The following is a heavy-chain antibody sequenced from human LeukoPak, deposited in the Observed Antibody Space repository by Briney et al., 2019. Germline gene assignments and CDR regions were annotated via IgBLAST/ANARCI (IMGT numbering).Heavy chain of an antibody. CDR3: ARQTVRGSEIDY. Sequence: SETLSLTCTVSGGSIGSNYWTWIRQPPGKGLEWIGYIYYSGSTNYNPSLKSRVTISVDTSKNQFSLKLSSVTAADTAVYYCARQTVRGSEIDYWGQGTLVTVSS. D-gene: IGHD3-10*01. V-gene: IGHV4-59*08. CDR2: IYYSGST. CDR1: GGSIGSNY. J-gene: IGHJ4*02.